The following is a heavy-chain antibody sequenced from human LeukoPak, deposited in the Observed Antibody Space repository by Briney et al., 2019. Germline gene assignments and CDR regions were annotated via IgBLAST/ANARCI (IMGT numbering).Heavy chain of an antibody. CDR3: ARSSRGTYYPFDY. Sequence: PSETLSLTCTVSGGSISSYYWSWIRQPPGMGLEWIRYIYYSGSTNYKPSLKSRVTISVDTSENQFSLKLSSVTAADTAVYYCARSSRGTYYPFDYWGQGTLVTVSS. J-gene: IGHJ4*02. D-gene: IGHD3-10*01. V-gene: IGHV4-59*08. CDR1: GGSISSYY. CDR2: IYYSGST.